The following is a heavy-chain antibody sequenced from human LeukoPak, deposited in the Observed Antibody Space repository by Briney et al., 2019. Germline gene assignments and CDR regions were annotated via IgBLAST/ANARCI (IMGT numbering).Heavy chain of an antibody. J-gene: IGHJ4*02. CDR2: INPNSGDT. CDR3: ARGRRVRLVAGTDYFDY. Sequence: ASVKVSCKASGYTFTGYFMHWVRQAPGQGLEWMGRINPNSGDTNYAQTLQGRVTMTRDTSISTVYMELSRLRSDDTAVYYCARGRRVRLVAGTDYFDYWGQGTLVTVSS. D-gene: IGHD6-19*01. CDR1: GYTFTGYF. V-gene: IGHV1-2*06.